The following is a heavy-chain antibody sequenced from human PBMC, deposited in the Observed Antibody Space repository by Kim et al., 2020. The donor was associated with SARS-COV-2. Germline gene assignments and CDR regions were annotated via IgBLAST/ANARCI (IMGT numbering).Heavy chain of an antibody. V-gene: IGHV4-39*01. J-gene: IGHJ4*02. CDR3: ARTSRSTSDY. D-gene: IGHD2-2*01. Sequence: STYCHPSLKSRVTISVDPSKNQLSLKLSSVTAADTAVYYCARTSRSTSDYWGQGTLVTVSS. CDR2: ST.